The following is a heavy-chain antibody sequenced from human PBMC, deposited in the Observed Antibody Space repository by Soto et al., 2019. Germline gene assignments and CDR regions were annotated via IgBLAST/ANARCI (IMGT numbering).Heavy chain of an antibody. CDR2: IWYDGSNK. CDR3: ARDLDIVVVPAGPFDP. CDR1: GFTFSSYG. Sequence: PGGSLRLSCAASGFTFSSYGMHWVRQAPGKGLEWVAVIWYDGSNKYYADSVKGRFTISRDNSKNTLYLQMNSLRAEDTAVYYCARDLDIVVVPAGPFDPWGQGTLVTVSS. D-gene: IGHD2-2*03. V-gene: IGHV3-33*01. J-gene: IGHJ5*02.